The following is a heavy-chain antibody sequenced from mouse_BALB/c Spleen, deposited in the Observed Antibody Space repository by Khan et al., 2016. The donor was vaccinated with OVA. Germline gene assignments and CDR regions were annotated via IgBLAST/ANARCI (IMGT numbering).Heavy chain of an antibody. CDR2: INPYNDET. V-gene: IGHV1S136*01. Sequence: VQLQQSGPELVKPGASVKMSCKASGYTFTSYVMYWVSQKPGQGLEWIGYINPYNDETKYNEKFKGKATLTSDKSSSTAYMHLSSLTSEDSAVYYCARGGYAAFAYWGQGTRVTVSA. J-gene: IGHJ3*01. CDR3: ARGGYAAFAY. CDR1: GYTFTSYV. D-gene: IGHD2-2*01.